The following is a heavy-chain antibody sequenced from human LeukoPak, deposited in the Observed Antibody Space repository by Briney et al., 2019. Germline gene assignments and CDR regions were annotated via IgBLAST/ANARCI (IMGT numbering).Heavy chain of an antibody. CDR2: IIPIFGTA. CDR1: GGTFSSYA. V-gene: IGHV1-69*01. J-gene: IGHJ5*02. CDR3: ARVNSDWFDP. D-gene: IGHD3-10*01. Sequence: GSSVKVSCKASGGTFSSYAISWVRQAPGQGLEWMGGIIPIFGTANYAQKFQGRVTITADESASTAYMELSSLRSEDTAVYYCARVNSDWFDPWGQGTLVTVSS.